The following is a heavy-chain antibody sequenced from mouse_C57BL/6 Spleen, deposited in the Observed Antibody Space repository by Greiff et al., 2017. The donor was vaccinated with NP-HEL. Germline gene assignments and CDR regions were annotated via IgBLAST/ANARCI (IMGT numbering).Heavy chain of an antibody. J-gene: IGHJ4*01. CDR3: ASSGTNYGSSYYAMDY. Sequence: VQLQQSGAELVKPGASVKISCKASGYAFSSYWMNWVKQRPGKGLEWIGQIYPGDGDTNYNGKFKGKATLTADKSSSTAYMQLSSLTSEDSAVYFCASSGTNYGSSYYAMDYWGQGTSVTVSS. D-gene: IGHD1-1*01. CDR1: GYAFSSYW. V-gene: IGHV1-80*01. CDR2: IYPGDGDT.